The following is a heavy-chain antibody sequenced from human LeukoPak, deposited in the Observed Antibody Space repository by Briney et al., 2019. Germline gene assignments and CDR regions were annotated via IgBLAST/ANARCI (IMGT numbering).Heavy chain of an antibody. J-gene: IGHJ5*02. D-gene: IGHD3-10*01. V-gene: IGHV3-23*01. CDR2: ISGSGGST. Sequence: PGGSLRLSCAASGFTFSSYAMSWVRQAPGKGLEWVSAISGSGGSTYYADSVKGRFTISRDNSKNTLYLQMNSLRAEDTAVYYCARTHGASSGSLNWFDPWGQGTLVTVSS. CDR3: ARTHGASSGSLNWFDP. CDR1: GFTFSSYA.